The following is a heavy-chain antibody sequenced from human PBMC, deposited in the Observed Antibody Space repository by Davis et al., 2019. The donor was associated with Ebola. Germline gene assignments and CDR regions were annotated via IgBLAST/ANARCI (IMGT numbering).Heavy chain of an antibody. V-gene: IGHV3-74*01. CDR2: INPVGSTT. CDR3: ARGAKDSSGYHYANDY. J-gene: IGHJ4*02. Sequence: HTGGSLRLSCAASGFTFSSYWMSWVRQAPGKGLVWVSRINPVGSTTNYADSVKGRFTISRDNAKNTLYLQMNSLRAEDTAVYYCARGAKDSSGYHYANDYWGQGTMVTVSS. D-gene: IGHD3-22*01. CDR1: GFTFSSYW.